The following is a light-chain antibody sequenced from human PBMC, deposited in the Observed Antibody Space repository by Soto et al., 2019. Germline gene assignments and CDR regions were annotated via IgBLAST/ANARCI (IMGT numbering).Light chain of an antibody. V-gene: IGKV3-11*01. J-gene: IGKJ1*01. Sequence: EIVMTQSPATLSLSPGERATLSCRASQSVDKYLVWYQQKPGQAPRLLIYDASNRATGIPARFSGSGSGTDFTLTISRLEPEDFAVYYCQQYGNSPWTFGPGTKVDIK. CDR3: QQYGNSPWT. CDR1: QSVDKY. CDR2: DAS.